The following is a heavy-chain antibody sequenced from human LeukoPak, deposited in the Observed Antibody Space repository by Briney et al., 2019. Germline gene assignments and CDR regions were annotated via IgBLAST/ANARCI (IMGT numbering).Heavy chain of an antibody. D-gene: IGHD1-26*01. CDR3: SRESGPFSPFGF. CDR2: ISLRGLT. J-gene: IGHJ4*02. Sequence: RSETLSLTCGVSGGSISGTNWWSWVRHPPGQWLEWIGEISLRGLTNYNPSLRSRLTMSLDESNNQVSLNLTSVTAADTAVYYCSRESGPFSPFGFWGQGTLVSVHS. CDR1: GGSISGTNW. V-gene: IGHV4-4*02.